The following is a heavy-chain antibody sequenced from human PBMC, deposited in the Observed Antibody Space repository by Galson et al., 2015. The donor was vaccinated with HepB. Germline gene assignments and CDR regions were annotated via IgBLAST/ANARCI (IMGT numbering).Heavy chain of an antibody. CDR1: GYTFTSYG. V-gene: IGHV1-18*04. D-gene: IGHD3-10*01. J-gene: IGHJ4*02. CDR3: ARATMVRGVIISRGFDY. Sequence: SVKVSCKASGYTFTSYGIGWVRQAPGQGLEWMGWISAYNGNTNYAQKLQGRVAMTTDTSTSTAYMELRSLRSDDTAVYYCARATMVRGVIISRGFDYWGQGTLVTVSS. CDR2: ISAYNGNT.